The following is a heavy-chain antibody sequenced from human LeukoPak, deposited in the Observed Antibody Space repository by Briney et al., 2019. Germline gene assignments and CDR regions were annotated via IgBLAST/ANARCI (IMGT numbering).Heavy chain of an antibody. D-gene: IGHD3-16*02. CDR1: GGSFSGYY. V-gene: IGHV4-34*01. Sequence: SETLSLTWAVYGGSFSGYYWSWIRQPPGKGLEWIGEINHSGSTNYNPSLKSRVTISVDTSKNQFSLKLSSVTAADTAVYYCARGVHDYVWGSYRLGFDYWGQGTLVTVSS. CDR2: INHSGST. CDR3: ARGVHDYVWGSYRLGFDY. J-gene: IGHJ4*02.